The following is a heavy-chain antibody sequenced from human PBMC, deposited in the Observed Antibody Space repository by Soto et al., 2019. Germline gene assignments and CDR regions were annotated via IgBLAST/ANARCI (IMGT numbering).Heavy chain of an antibody. D-gene: IGHD6-6*01. V-gene: IGHV4-59*12. CDR2: IYYSGST. J-gene: IGHJ4*02. CDR1: GGSISSYY. Sequence: SETLSLTCTVSGGSISSYYWSWIRQPPGKGLEWIGYIYYSGSTYYNPSLKSRVTISRDNANNSLYLQMNSLRAEDTAVYYCARRGSSSGGRVYWGQGTLVTVSS. CDR3: ARRGSSSGGRVY.